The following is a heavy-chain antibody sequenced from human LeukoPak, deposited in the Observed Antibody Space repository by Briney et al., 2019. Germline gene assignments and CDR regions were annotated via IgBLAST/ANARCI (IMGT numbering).Heavy chain of an antibody. CDR1: GDSVSSNSAA. J-gene: IGHJ6*02. Sequence: SQTLSLTCAISGDSVSSNSAAWNWIRQSPSRGLEWLGRTYYRSKWYNDYAVSVKSRITINPDTSKNQFSLQLNSVTPEDTAVYYCARDTKVYGDYAEHYLDYYYYGMDVWGQGTTVTVSS. CDR2: TYYRSKWYN. V-gene: IGHV6-1*01. D-gene: IGHD4-17*01. CDR3: ARDTKVYGDYAEHYLDYYYYGMDV.